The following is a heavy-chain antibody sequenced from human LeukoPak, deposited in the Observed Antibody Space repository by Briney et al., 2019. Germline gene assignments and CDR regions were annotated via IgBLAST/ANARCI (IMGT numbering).Heavy chain of an antibody. D-gene: IGHD1-26*01. J-gene: IGHJ6*02. Sequence: SVKVSCKASGGTFSSYAISWVRQAPGQGLEWMGRIIPILGIANYAQKFQGRVTITADKSTSTAYMELSSLRSEDTAVYYYARDEGGSYYYYGMDVWGQGTTVTVSS. CDR2: IIPILGIA. V-gene: IGHV1-69*04. CDR3: ARDEGGSYYYYGMDV. CDR1: GGTFSSYA.